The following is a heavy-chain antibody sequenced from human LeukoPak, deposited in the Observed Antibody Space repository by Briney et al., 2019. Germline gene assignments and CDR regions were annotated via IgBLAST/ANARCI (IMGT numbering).Heavy chain of an antibody. V-gene: IGHV1-18*01. J-gene: IGHJ4*02. D-gene: IGHD1-26*01. CDR1: GYSFGNYG. Sequence: SVKVSCRTSGYSFGNYGITWERQAPGQGLEWLGWISVHDGHTNYAEKFQGRVTMTADTSTNTAYMELSSLRSEDTAVYYCASSHGSSPLDYWGQGTLVTVSS. CDR3: ASSHGSSPLDY. CDR2: ISVHDGHT.